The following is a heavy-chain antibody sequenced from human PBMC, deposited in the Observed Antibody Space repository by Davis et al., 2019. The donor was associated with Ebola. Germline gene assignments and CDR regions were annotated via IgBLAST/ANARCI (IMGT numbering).Heavy chain of an antibody. D-gene: IGHD3-10*01. CDR3: ARAPLWFGELLSGYYFDY. Sequence: ASVKVSCKASGYTFTSYGISWVRQAPGQGLEWMGWISAYNGNTNYAQKLQGRVTMTTDTSTSTAYMELRSLKSDDTAVYYCARAPLWFGELLSGYYFDYWGQGTLVTVSS. V-gene: IGHV1-18*04. CDR2: ISAYNGNT. CDR1: GYTFTSYG. J-gene: IGHJ4*02.